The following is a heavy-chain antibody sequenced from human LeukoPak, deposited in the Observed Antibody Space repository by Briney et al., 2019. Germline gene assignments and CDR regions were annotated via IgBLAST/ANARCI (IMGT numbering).Heavy chain of an antibody. D-gene: IGHD6-13*01. V-gene: IGHV3-23*01. CDR1: GFTFSSYA. CDR3: ARDRIRIAAAGTGYFQH. J-gene: IGHJ1*01. Sequence: SGGSLRLSCAASGFTFSSYAMSWVRQAPGKGLEWVSAISGSGGSTYYADSVKGRFTISRDNSKNTLYLQMNSLRAEDTAVYYCARDRIRIAAAGTGYFQHWGQGTLVSVSS. CDR2: ISGSGGST.